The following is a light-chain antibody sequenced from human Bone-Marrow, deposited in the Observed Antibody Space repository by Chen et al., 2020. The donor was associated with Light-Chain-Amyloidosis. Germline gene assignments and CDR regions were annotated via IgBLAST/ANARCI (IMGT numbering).Light chain of an antibody. CDR3: CSYAGSSRV. CDR2: EGS. Sequence: QSALTQPASVSGSPGQSITISCTATSSDVGSYNLVAWYQQHPGKAPKLMIYEGSKRPSGVSNRFSGSKSGHTASLTISGLQAEDDADYYCCSYAGSSRVFGGGTKLTVL. V-gene: IGLV2-23*01. J-gene: IGLJ3*02. CDR1: SSDVGSYNL.